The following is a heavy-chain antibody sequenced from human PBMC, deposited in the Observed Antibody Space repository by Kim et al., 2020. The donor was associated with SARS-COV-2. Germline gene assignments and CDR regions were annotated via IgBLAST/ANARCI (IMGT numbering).Heavy chain of an antibody. J-gene: IGHJ6*02. CDR3: ARRLVTALDYYGMDV. Sequence: QKFQGRVTITRDTAAGTVYMELSSLRSEDTAVYYCARRLVTALDYYGMDVWGQGTTVTVSS. D-gene: IGHD2-21*02. V-gene: IGHV1-3*01.